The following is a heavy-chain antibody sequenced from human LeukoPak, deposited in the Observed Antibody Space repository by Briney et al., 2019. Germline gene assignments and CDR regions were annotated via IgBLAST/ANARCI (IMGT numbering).Heavy chain of an antibody. CDR3: ARDPLMIVATNDY. CDR2: INPSGSYT. D-gene: IGHD5-12*01. J-gene: IGHJ4*02. CDR1: GFTFTSYY. V-gene: IGHV1-46*01. Sequence: GASVKVSCKASGFTFTSYYMHWVRQAPGQGLEWMGIINPSGSYTSYAQKFQGRVTMTRDTSISTAYMELSRLRSDDTAVYYCARDPLMIVATNDYWGQGTLVTVSS.